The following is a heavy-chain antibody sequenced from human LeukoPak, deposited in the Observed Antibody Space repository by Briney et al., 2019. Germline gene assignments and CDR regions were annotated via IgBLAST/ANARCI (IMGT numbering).Heavy chain of an antibody. CDR2: ISYDGSNK. CDR3: ARAPYYYDSSGYPPYYFDY. D-gene: IGHD3-22*01. V-gene: IGHV3-30*04. CDR1: GFTFSSYA. J-gene: IGHJ4*02. Sequence: GSLRLSCAASGFTFSSYAMHWVRQAPGKGLEWVAVISYDGSNKYYADSVKGRFTISRDNSKNTLYLQMNSLRAEDTAVYYCARAPYYYDSSGYPPYYFDYWGQGTLVAVSS.